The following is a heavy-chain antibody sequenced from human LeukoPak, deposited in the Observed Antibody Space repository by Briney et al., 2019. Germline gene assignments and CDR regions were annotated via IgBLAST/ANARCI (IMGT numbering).Heavy chain of an antibody. J-gene: IGHJ5*02. V-gene: IGHV1-2*02. Sequence: ASVKVSCKASGYTFTDYYIHWVRQAPGEGLEWTGWINPYNGATNYAQKFQGRVTMTRDTSMSTVYVELNRLRSDDTAVYYCARAPYCDFSSCYTGYNWFDPWGQGTLVTVSS. D-gene: IGHD2-2*02. CDR3: ARAPYCDFSSCYTGYNWFDP. CDR1: GYTFTDYY. CDR2: INPYNGAT.